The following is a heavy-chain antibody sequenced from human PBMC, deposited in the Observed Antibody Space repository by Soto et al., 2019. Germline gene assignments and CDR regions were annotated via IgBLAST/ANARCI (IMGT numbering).Heavy chain of an antibody. CDR2: VSGSGGST. CDR1: GFTFAKYA. V-gene: IGHV3-23*01. CDR3: ARYYDYSGGTSGGMDV. J-gene: IGHJ6*02. D-gene: IGHD3-16*01. Sequence: PGGSLRLSCATSGFTFAKYAMNWVRQVPGKGLEWVSGVSGSGGSTYYADSVKGRFTISRDNSKNTLYLQMNSLRVEDTAVYFCARYYDYSGGTSGGMDVWGQGTTVTVSS.